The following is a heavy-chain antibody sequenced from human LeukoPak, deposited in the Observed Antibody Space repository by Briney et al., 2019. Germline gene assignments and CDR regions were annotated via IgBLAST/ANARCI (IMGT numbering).Heavy chain of an antibody. V-gene: IGHV3-23*01. Sequence: PGGSLRLSCAASEFTFSSYAMSWVRQAPGKGLDWVSTISVTGGSYSADSVKGRFTISRDNSKNTLYLQMNSLRAEDTAVYYCAKPTSPFDSGSSPFDYWGQGTLVTVSS. D-gene: IGHD3-10*01. CDR1: EFTFSSYA. CDR3: AKPTSPFDSGSSPFDY. J-gene: IGHJ4*02. CDR2: ISVTGGS.